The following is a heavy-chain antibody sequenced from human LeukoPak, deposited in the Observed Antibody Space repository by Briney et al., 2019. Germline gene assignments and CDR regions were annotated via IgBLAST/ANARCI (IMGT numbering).Heavy chain of an antibody. CDR2: ISYDGSNK. Sequence: PGGSLRLSCAAPGFTFSSYAKHWVRQAPGKGLEWVAVISYDGSNKYYADSVKGRFTISRDNSKNTLYLQMNSLRAEDTAVYYCARGENIVVVTAILYFQHWGQGTLVTVSS. V-gene: IGHV3-30*04. CDR1: GFTFSSYA. J-gene: IGHJ1*01. CDR3: ARGENIVVVTAILYFQH. D-gene: IGHD2-21*02.